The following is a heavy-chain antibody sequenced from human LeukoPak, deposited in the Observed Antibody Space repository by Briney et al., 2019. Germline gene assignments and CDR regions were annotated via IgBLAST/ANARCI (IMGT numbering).Heavy chain of an antibody. V-gene: IGHV1-69*04. CDR2: IIPVFGIA. J-gene: IGHJ4*02. D-gene: IGHD5-12*01. CDR1: GGTLSSYV. CDR3: ARVSGFSGNDPNSDFDY. Sequence: SVRVSCKASGGTLSSYVISWVRQAPGQGLEWMGRIIPVFGIANYAQKFQGRVTITADKSTSTTYMELSSLRSEDTAVYYCARVSGFSGNDPNSDFDYWGQGTLVTVSS.